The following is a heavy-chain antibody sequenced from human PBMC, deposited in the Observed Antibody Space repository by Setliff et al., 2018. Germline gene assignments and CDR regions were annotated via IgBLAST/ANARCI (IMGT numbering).Heavy chain of an antibody. D-gene: IGHD1-26*01. CDR2: VSYGGST. V-gene: IGHV4-59*08. CDR3: ARSPSSGAYWNPRPFYSDY. Sequence: PSETLSLTCAVSGAAISTYHWSWLRQPPGKGLEWIGYVSYGGSTKYNPSVKSRVTISLDTSKNHFSLKLDSVTAADTALYYCARSPSSGAYWNPRPFYSDYWARGTLVTVSS. J-gene: IGHJ4*02. CDR1: GAAISTYH.